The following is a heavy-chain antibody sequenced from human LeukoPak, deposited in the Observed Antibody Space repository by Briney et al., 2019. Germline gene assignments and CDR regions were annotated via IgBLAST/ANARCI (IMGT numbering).Heavy chain of an antibody. CDR2: IHPAVSDI. CDR3: ARRGIAVAGASWFDP. J-gene: IGHJ5*02. Sequence: GESLQISCQGSGFTVTYHWIAWARPMPGKGLEWVGIIHPAVSDIPYSPSFQGQVTISADKSISIAYLQWSSLKASDTAMYYCARRGIAVAGASWFDPWGQGTLVTVSS. D-gene: IGHD6-19*01. CDR1: GFTVTYHW. V-gene: IGHV5-51*01.